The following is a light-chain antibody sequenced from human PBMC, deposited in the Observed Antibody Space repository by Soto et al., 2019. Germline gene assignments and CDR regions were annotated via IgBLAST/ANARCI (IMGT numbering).Light chain of an antibody. CDR3: QTYSSLPV. CDR1: QDIRNF. V-gene: IGKV1-27*01. J-gene: IGKJ3*01. Sequence: DIQMTQSPTSLSASVGDRVTITCRASQDIRNFVAWYQQKPGKAPKLLIYAASTLQSGVPSRFSGSGSGTVLSLTINSLDPEDVDTYSFQTYSSLPVFGPGTKVEIK. CDR2: AAS.